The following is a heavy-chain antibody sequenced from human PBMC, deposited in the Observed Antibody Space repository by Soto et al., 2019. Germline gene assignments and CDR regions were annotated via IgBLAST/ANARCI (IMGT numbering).Heavy chain of an antibody. D-gene: IGHD2-2*01. CDR1: GGSISSGGYY. J-gene: IGHJ5*02. V-gene: IGHV4-31*03. CDR3: ARAWDIALVPAAMSNNWFDP. Sequence: QVQLQESGPGLVKPSQTLSLTCTVSGGSISSGGYYWSWIRQHPGKGLEWIGYIYYSGSTYYNPSLKSRVTMSVDTSKNQFSLKLSSVTAADTAVYYCARAWDIALVPAAMSNNWFDPWGQGTLVTVSS. CDR2: IYYSGST.